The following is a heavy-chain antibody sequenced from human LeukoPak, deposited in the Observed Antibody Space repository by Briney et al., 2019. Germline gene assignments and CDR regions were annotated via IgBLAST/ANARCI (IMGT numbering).Heavy chain of an antibody. J-gene: IGHJ3*02. CDR2: IYYSGST. Sequence: PSETLSLTCTVSGGSISSYYWSWLRQPPGKGLEWIGYIYYSGSTNYNPSLKSRVTISVDTSKNQFSLKLSSVTAADTAVYYCARGLLYSSGWYYNDAFDIWGQGTMVTVSS. D-gene: IGHD6-19*01. V-gene: IGHV4-59*01. CDR1: GGSISSYY. CDR3: ARGLLYSSGWYYNDAFDI.